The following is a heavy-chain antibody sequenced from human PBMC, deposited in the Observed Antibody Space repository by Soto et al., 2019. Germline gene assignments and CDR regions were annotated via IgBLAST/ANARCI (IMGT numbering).Heavy chain of an antibody. V-gene: IGHV3-21*06. J-gene: IGHJ4*02. CDR2: ITTGSSHI. CDR1: GFTFSSYS. Sequence: EVQVVESGGGLVKPGGSLKLSCAASGFTFSSYSMNWVRQAPGKGLEWDSSITTGSSHIYYADSVKGRFTISRDDAKNSLHLQLNSLRAEDTAVYYCARGPVDFWSGYYSDYWGQGTMVTVSS. CDR3: ARGPVDFWSGYYSDY. D-gene: IGHD3-3*01.